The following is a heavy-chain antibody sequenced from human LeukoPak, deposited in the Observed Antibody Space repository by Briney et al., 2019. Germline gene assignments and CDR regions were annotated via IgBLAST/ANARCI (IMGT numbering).Heavy chain of an antibody. Sequence: SETLSLTCTVSGGSLSSSTYYWGWIRQSPGKGLEWIGSMFYRGNTYYNPSLKSRLTISVDTPKNQFSLKLSSVTAADTAVYYCARSKRATYHGFDFWGQGTLVTVSS. V-gene: IGHV4-39*01. D-gene: IGHD1-26*01. CDR3: ARSKRATYHGFDF. CDR1: GGSLSSSTYY. J-gene: IGHJ4*02. CDR2: MFYRGNT.